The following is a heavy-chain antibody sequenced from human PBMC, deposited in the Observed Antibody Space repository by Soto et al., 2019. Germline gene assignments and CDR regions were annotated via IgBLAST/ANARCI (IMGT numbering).Heavy chain of an antibody. CDR2: ISGSGGST. CDR1: GFTFSSYA. CDR3: AKDYYDSSGYPFQYGMDV. V-gene: IGHV3-23*01. D-gene: IGHD3-22*01. J-gene: IGHJ6*02. Sequence: EVQLLESGGGLVQPGGSLRLSCAASGFTFSSYAMSWVRQAPGKGLEWVSAISGSGGSTYYADSVKGRFTISRDNSKNTLYLQMNSLRAEDTAVYYCAKDYYDSSGYPFQYGMDVWGQGTMVTVSS.